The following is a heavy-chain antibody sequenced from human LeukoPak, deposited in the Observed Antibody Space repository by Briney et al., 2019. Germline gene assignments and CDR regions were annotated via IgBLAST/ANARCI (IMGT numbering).Heavy chain of an antibody. D-gene: IGHD1-26*01. J-gene: IGHJ4*02. CDR2: IKKGGTEK. CDR1: GFTFSNYW. CDR3: ARRSSGSPPYYFGY. V-gene: IGHV3-7*01. Sequence: GGSLRLSCAASGFTFSNYWMTWVRQTPGKGLEWVANIKKGGTEKYYVDSVKGRFTISRDNAKNTLYLQMNSLRAEDTAVYYCARRSSGSPPYYFGYWGQGTLVTVSS.